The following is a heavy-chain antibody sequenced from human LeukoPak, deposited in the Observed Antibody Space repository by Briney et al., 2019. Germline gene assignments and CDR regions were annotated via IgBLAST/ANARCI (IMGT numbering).Heavy chain of an antibody. J-gene: IGHJ6*03. V-gene: IGHV3-21*01. CDR3: AREVCSSSWATSTCGYYYMDV. D-gene: IGHD6-13*01. Sequence: PGGSLRLSCAASGFTFSSYSMNWVRQAPGKGLEWVSSISSSSSYIYYADSVKGRFTISRDNAKNSLYLQMNSLRAEDTAVYYCAREVCSSSWATSTCGYYYMDVWGKGTTVTVSS. CDR1: GFTFSSYS. CDR2: ISSSSSYI.